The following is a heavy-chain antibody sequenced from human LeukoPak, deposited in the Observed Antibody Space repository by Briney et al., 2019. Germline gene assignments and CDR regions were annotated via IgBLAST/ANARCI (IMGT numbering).Heavy chain of an antibody. CDR2: INHSGST. Sequence: SETLSLTCAVYGGSYGGSFSGYYWSWIRQPPGKGLEWFGEINHSGSTNYNPSLKSRVTISVDTSKIQFSLKVRSVTAADTAVYYCAREAPYSSGWHLDYWGQGTLVTVSS. V-gene: IGHV4-34*01. J-gene: IGHJ4*02. CDR1: GGSYGGSFSGYY. D-gene: IGHD6-19*01. CDR3: AREAPYSSGWHLDY.